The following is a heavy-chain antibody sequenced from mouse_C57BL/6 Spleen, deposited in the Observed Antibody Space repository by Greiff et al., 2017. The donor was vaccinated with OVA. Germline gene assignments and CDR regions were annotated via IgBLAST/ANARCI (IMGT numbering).Heavy chain of an antibody. J-gene: IGHJ4*01. V-gene: IGHV5-16*01. CDR2: INYDGSST. Sequence: EVQLVESEGGLVQPGSSMKLSCTASGFTFSDYYMAWVRQVPEKGLEWVANINYDGSSTYYLDSLKSRFIISRDNAKNILYLQMSSLKSEDTATYYCARTKRSYAMDYWGQGTSVTVSS. D-gene: IGHD1-3*01. CDR3: ARTKRSYAMDY. CDR1: GFTFSDYY.